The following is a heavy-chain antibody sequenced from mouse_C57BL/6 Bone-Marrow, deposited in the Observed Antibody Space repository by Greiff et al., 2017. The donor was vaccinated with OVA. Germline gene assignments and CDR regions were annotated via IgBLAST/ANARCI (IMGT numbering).Heavy chain of an antibody. CDR2: INPGSGGT. V-gene: IGHV1-54*01. Sequence: VQLQQSGAELVRPGTSVKVSCKASGYAFTNYLIEWVKQRPGQGLEWIGVINPGSGGTNYNEKFKGKATLTADKSSSTAYMQLSSLTSEDSAVYFCARSPRWDGGYWGQGTTLTVSS. D-gene: IGHD4-1*01. J-gene: IGHJ2*01. CDR1: GYAFTNYL. CDR3: ARSPRWDGGY.